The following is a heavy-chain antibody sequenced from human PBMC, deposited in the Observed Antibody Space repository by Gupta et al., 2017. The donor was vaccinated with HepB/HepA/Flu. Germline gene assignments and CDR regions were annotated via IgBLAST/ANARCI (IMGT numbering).Heavy chain of an antibody. Sequence: ELRLLESGGGLVQPGGSLRLSCVASGFTLSNYAMRWVRQAPGKGLEGVSSISSGGGSTYSTDSVKGRLTVSRDNSKNTLYLQMNSLSAVDTAVYYCAREPEYLNGWYFDLWGRGTLVSVSS. CDR2: ISSGGGST. J-gene: IGHJ2*01. CDR1: GFTLSNYA. CDR3: AREPEYLNGWYFDL. V-gene: IGHV3-23*01. D-gene: IGHD2-2*01.